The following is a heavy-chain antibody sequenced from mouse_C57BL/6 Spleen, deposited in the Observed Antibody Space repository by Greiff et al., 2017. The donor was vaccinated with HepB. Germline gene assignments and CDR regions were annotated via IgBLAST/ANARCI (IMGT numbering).Heavy chain of an antibody. Sequence: EVQGVESGGGLVKPGGSLKLSCAASGFTFSSYAMSWVRQTPEKRLGWVATISDGGSYTYYPDNVKGRFTISRDNAKNNLYLQMSHLKSEDTAMYYCARGGGYGSSLAWFAYWGQGTLVTVSA. CDR3: ARGGGYGSSLAWFAY. V-gene: IGHV5-4*01. CDR2: ISDGGSYT. CDR1: GFTFSSYA. D-gene: IGHD1-1*01. J-gene: IGHJ3*01.